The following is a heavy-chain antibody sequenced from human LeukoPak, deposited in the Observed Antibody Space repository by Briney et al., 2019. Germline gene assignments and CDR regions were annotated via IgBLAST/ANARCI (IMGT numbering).Heavy chain of an antibody. D-gene: IGHD1-7*01. V-gene: IGHV3-9*01. CDR3: AKDVTGTGAFDI. CDR2: ITWYSGTI. J-gene: IGHJ3*02. Sequence: GGSLRLSCAASGFPLDDYAMPSVRHGPGKGLEWVSGITWYSGTIGYADSVKGRFTISRDNAKNSLYLQMNSLRAEDTVLYYCAKDVTGTGAFDIWGQGTMVTVSS. CDR1: GFPLDDYA.